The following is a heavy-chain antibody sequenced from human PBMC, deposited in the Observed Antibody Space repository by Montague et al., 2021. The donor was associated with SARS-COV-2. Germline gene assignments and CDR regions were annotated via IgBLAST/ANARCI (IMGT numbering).Heavy chain of an antibody. J-gene: IGHJ4*02. CDR1: GDSITNNYY. CDR3: ARRHMVASNRGFDY. Sequence: SETLSLTCTVSGDSITNNYYWGWIRQPPGKGLEWIGTIYHSGTTYYNPSLKSRLTISVDTSNNQFSLKLTSVTAADTAVYYCARRHMVASNRGFDYWGQGTLVTVSS. CDR2: IYHSGTT. V-gene: IGHV4-38-2*02. D-gene: IGHD2-21*01.